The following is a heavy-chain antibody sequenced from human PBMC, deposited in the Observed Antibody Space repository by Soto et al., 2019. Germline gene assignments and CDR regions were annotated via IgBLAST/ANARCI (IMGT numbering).Heavy chain of an antibody. V-gene: IGHV4-30-4*01. D-gene: IGHD3-3*01. Sequence: QVQLQESGPGLVKPSQTLSLTCTVSGGSISSGDYYWSWIRQPPGKGLEWIGYIYYSGSTYYNPSLKRRVTISVDTSKNQFSLKLSSVTAADTAVYYCARDPPYYDFWSGYPESDAFDIWGQGTMVTVSS. J-gene: IGHJ3*02. CDR3: ARDPPYYDFWSGYPESDAFDI. CDR2: IYYSGST. CDR1: GGSISSGDYY.